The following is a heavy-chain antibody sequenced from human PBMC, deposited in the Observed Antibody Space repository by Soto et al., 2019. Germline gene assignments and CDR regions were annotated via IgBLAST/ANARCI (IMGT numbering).Heavy chain of an antibody. J-gene: IGHJ5*02. CDR1: GVSFSCYD. V-gene: IGHV4-34*01. D-gene: IGHD6-13*01. Sequence: SETLSLTCAFDGVSFSCYDVILIRQPPGKGLEWIGEINHSGSTNYNPSLKSRVTISVDTSKNQFSLKLSSVTAADTAVYYCARGRFPVRPRYSSSWYRDHSNWFDPRGQGTLVTVSS. CDR2: INHSGST. CDR3: ARGRFPVRPRYSSSWYRDHSNWFDP.